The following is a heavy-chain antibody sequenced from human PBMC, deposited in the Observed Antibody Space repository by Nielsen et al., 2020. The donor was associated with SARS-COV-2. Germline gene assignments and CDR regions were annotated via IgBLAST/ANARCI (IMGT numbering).Heavy chain of an antibody. CDR1: GFTFDDYA. J-gene: IGHJ4*02. CDR3: ARGGKRFDSSGYFSPDY. Sequence: SLKISCAASGFTFDDYAMHWVRQAPGKGLEWVSGISWNSGSIGYADSVKGRFTISRDNAKNSLYLQMNSLRAEDTAVYYCARGGKRFDSSGYFSPDYWGQGTLVTVSS. CDR2: ISWNSGSI. V-gene: IGHV3-9*01. D-gene: IGHD3-22*01.